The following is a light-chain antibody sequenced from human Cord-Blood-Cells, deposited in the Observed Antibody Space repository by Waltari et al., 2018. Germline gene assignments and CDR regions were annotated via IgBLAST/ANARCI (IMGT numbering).Light chain of an antibody. CDR2: RNN. CDR1: SSNIRSNY. CDR3: AAWDDSLSGPV. J-gene: IGLJ3*02. Sequence: QSVLTQPPSASGTPGQRVTISCSGSSSNIRSNYVYLYKQPPGTAPKLLIIRNNQRHSGFPDLFSGSKSGTSASLAISGLRSEDEADYYCAAWDDSLSGPVFGGGTKLTVL. V-gene: IGLV1-47*01.